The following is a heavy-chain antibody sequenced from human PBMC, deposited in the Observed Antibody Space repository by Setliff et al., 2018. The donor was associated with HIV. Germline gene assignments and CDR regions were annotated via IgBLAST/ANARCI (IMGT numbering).Heavy chain of an antibody. CDR3: ARQGQLGSE. D-gene: IGHD1-1*01. CDR1: GGSISSYY. CDR2: IYYSGST. V-gene: IGHV4-39*01. Sequence: LSLTCTVSGGSISSYYWSWIRQPPEKGLEWIGSIYYSGSTYYKPSLKSRVTISVDTSKNQFSLKLSSVTAADTAVYYCARQGQLGSEWGQGTLVTVSS. J-gene: IGHJ4*02.